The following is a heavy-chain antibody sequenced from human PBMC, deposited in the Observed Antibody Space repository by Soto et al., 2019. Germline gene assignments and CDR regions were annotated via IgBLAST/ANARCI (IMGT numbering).Heavy chain of an antibody. V-gene: IGHV1-2*04. CDR3: ARGGYYGSYGMDV. CDR1: GYSFTGYY. CDR2: INPNSGGT. J-gene: IGHJ6*02. Sequence: ASVKVSCKASGYSFTGYYMHWVRQAPGQGLEWMGWINPNSGGTNYAQKFQGWVTMTRDTSISTAYMELSRLRSDDTAVYYCARGGYYGSYGMDVWGQGTTVTVSS. D-gene: IGHD3-10*01.